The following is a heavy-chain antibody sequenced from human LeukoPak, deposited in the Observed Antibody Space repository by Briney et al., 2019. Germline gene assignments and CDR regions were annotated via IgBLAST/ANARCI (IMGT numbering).Heavy chain of an antibody. J-gene: IGHJ4*02. D-gene: IGHD3-22*01. Sequence: PGGSLRLYCAASGFTFSSYAMSGLRQAPGKGLAWVAAISGSGGSTYYADSVKGRFTISSDNSKNTLYLQINSVRGEDTALYYCAIMHGYYDGSGYWVQWGQGTLVTVSS. CDR1: GFTFSSYA. V-gene: IGHV3-23*01. CDR3: AIMHGYYDGSGYWVQ. CDR2: ISGSGGST.